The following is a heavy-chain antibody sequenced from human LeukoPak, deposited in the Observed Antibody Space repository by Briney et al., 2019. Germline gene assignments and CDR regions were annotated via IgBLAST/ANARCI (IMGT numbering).Heavy chain of an antibody. CDR3: AMIGYGEKTHYYDSSGFQFGP. V-gene: IGHV4-59*01. Sequence: PSETLSLACTVSGGSISSYYWSWIRQPPGEGQEWIGYIYYSGSTNYNPSLKSRLTISVDTSKNQFSLKLSSVTAADTAVYYCAMIGYGEKTHYYDSSGFQFGPWGQGTLVTVSS. D-gene: IGHD3-22*01. J-gene: IGHJ5*02. CDR1: GGSISSYY. CDR2: IYYSGST.